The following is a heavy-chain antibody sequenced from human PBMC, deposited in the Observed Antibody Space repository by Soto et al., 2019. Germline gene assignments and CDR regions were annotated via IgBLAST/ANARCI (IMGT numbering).Heavy chain of an antibody. CDR2: IKSKTDGGTT. D-gene: IGHD6-6*01. J-gene: IGHJ4*02. CDR3: TTGCTSTKND. V-gene: IGHV3-15*01. Sequence: GGSLRLSCAASGFTFSNAWLSWVRQAPGKGLEWVGRIKSKTDGGTTDYTAPVKGRFTISRDDSKNTLYLQMNSLKIEDTAVYYCTTGCTSTKNDCGQGTMVTVYS. CDR1: GFTFSNAW.